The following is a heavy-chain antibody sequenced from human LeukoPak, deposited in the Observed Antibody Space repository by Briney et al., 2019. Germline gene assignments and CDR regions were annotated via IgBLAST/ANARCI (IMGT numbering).Heavy chain of an antibody. CDR1: DGSISGYS. D-gene: IGHD6-19*01. CDR3: ARSIAVAGTLVY. J-gene: IGHJ4*02. Sequence: SETLSLTCTVSDGSISGYSWSWIRQPPGKGLEWIGSIYHSGSTYYNPSLKSRVTISVDTSKNQFSLKLSSVTAADTAVYYCARSIAVAGTLVYWGQGTLVTVSS. CDR2: IYHSGST. V-gene: IGHV4-38-2*02.